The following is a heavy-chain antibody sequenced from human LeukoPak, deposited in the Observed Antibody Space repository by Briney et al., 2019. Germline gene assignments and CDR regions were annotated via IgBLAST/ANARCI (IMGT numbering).Heavy chain of an antibody. D-gene: IGHD3-10*01. CDR3: ARDRWAPYYYGSGIDY. CDR1: GGSISSFY. Sequence: SETLSLTCTVSGGSISSFYWSWIRQPPGKGLEWVAYIYYSGSTNYNPSLKSRVTISADTSKDQFSLKLNSVTAEDTAVYYCARDRWAPYYYGSGIDYWGQGTLVTVSS. J-gene: IGHJ4*02. V-gene: IGHV4-59*01. CDR2: IYYSGST.